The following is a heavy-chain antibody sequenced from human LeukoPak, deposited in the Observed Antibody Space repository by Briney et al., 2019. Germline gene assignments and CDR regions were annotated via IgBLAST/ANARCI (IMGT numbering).Heavy chain of an antibody. D-gene: IGHD2-15*01. CDR3: AREYCSGGSCYFDY. CDR1: GGSISSGGYS. J-gene: IGHJ4*02. Sequence: SETLSLTCAVSGGSISSGGYSWSWIRQPPGKGLEWLGYIYHSGSTYYNPSLKSRVTISVDRSKNQFSLKLSSVTAADTAVYYCAREYCSGGSCYFDYWGQGTLVTVSS. V-gene: IGHV4-30-2*01. CDR2: IYHSGST.